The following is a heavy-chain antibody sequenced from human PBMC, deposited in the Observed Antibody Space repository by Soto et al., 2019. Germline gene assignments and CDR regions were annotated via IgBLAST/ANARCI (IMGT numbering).Heavy chain of an antibody. D-gene: IGHD2-15*01. CDR2: IWYDGSNK. J-gene: IGHJ6*02. V-gene: IGHV3-33*01. CDR3: ASGGYCSGGSCDNYYYYYGMDV. Sequence: GGSLRLSCAASGFTFSSYGMHWVRQAPGKGLEWVAVIWYDGSNKYYADSVKGRFTISRDNSKNTLYLQMNSLRAEDTAVYCCASGGYCSGGSCDNYYYYYGMDVWGQGTTVTVSS. CDR1: GFTFSSYG.